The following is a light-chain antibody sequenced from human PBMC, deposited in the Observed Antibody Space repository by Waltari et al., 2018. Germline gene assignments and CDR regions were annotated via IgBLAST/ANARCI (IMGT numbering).Light chain of an antibody. CDR1: NIESKR. CDR3: QLWDPKSDDPV. Sequence: SYVLTQPPSVSVAPGQTAKITCDEENIESKRIQWYQLKHGQAPILIVFGDKNRPSGIPARFSGSNSGDTATLTITSVEAGDEADYYCQLWDPKSDDPVFGGGTKLTVL. CDR2: GDK. J-gene: IGLJ3*02. V-gene: IGLV3-21*02.